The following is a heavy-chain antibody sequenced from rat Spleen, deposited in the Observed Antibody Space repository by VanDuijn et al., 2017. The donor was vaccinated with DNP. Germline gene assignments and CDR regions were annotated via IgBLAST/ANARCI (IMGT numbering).Heavy chain of an antibody. CDR3: ATRSLRYPNWYFDF. CDR2: ISPSGGST. D-gene: IGHD1-5*01. J-gene: IGHJ1*01. CDR1: GFTFSNYD. V-gene: IGHV5-19*01. Sequence: EVQLVESGGGLVQPGRSLKLSCAASGFTFSNYDMAWVRQAPTKGLEWVASISPSGGSTYYRDSVKGRFTISRDNEKSTLYLHMDSLRSEDTATYYCATRSLRYPNWYFDFWGPGTMVTVSS.